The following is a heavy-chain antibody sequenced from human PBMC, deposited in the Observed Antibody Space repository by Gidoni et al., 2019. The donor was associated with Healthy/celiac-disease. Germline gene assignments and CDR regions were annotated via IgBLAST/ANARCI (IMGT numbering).Heavy chain of an antibody. CDR1: GGSISSGSYY. Sequence: QVQLQESGPGLVKPSQTLSLTCTVSGGSISSGSYYWSWIRQPAGKGLEWIGRIYTSGSTNYNPSLKSRVTISVDTSKNQFSLKLSSVTAADTAVYYCARRPAAGGIFDYWGQGTLVTVSS. J-gene: IGHJ4*02. V-gene: IGHV4-61*02. CDR3: ARRPAAGGIFDY. CDR2: IYTSGST. D-gene: IGHD6-13*01.